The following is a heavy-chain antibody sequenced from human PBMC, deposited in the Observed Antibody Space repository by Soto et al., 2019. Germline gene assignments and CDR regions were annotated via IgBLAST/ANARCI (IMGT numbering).Heavy chain of an antibody. CDR3: ARGAGGAGTRDFDI. V-gene: IGHV6-1*01. D-gene: IGHD1-1*01. Sequence: SQTLSLPCAISGDSVSSNSAAWNWIRQSPSRGLEWLGRTYYRSKWYSDYAISVKSRININANTSKNQFSLQLNSVTPDDTAVYYCARGAGGAGTRDFDIWGQGTMVTVSS. CDR1: GDSVSSNSAA. J-gene: IGHJ3*02. CDR2: TYYRSKWYS.